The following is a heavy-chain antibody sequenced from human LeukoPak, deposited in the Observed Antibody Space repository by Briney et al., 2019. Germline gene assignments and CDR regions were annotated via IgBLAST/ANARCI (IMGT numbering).Heavy chain of an antibody. Sequence: SETLSLTCTVSGGSISSSSYYWGWIRQPPGKGLEWIGSIHYSGSTNYNPSLKSRVTISVDTSKNQISLKLSSVTAADTAVYYCARGDYYDSSGYYFDYWGQGTLVTVSS. V-gene: IGHV4-39*07. J-gene: IGHJ4*02. CDR1: GGSISSSSYY. CDR3: ARGDYYDSSGYYFDY. CDR2: IHYSGST. D-gene: IGHD3-22*01.